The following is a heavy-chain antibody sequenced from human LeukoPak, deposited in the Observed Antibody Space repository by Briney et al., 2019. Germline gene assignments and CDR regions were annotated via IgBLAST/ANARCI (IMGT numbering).Heavy chain of an antibody. Sequence: GGSLRLSCAASGFTFSSYAMSWVRQAPGKGLEWVSSISGSGDNTYYAESVKGRFTISRDNSKNTLFLQMNSLRAEDTAVFYCAKRPGYTTGWFFDFWGQGALVTVSS. CDR1: GFTFSSYA. V-gene: IGHV3-23*01. CDR3: AKRPGYTTGWFFDF. CDR2: ISGSGDNT. J-gene: IGHJ4*02. D-gene: IGHD6-19*01.